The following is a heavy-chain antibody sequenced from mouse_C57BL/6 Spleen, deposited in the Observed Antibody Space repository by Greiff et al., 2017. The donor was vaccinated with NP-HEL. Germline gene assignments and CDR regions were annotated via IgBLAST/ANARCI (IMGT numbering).Heavy chain of an antibody. CDR1: GYTFTDYY. CDR3: ARSGGSGWDAMDY. J-gene: IGHJ4*01. Sequence: VQLQQSGPELVKPGASVKISCKASGYTFTDYYMNWVKQSHGKSLEWIGDINPNNGGTSYNQKFKGKATLTVDKSSSTAYMELRSLTSEDSAVYYCARSGGSGWDAMDYWGQGTSVTVSS. CDR2: INPNNGGT. D-gene: IGHD3-2*02. V-gene: IGHV1-26*01.